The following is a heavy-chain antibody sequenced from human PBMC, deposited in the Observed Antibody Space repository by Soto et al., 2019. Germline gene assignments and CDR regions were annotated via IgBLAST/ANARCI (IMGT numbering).Heavy chain of an antibody. CDR1: GYTFTSYG. Sequence: QVQLVQSGAEVKKPGASVKVSCKASGYTFTSYGISWVRQAPGQGLEWMGWISAYNGNTKYAQKFQGRVTMTTDTATSTAYMEVRSLRADDTAVYYCARDAAAGLNDYWGQGTLVTVSS. D-gene: IGHD6-13*01. CDR2: ISAYNGNT. CDR3: ARDAAAGLNDY. V-gene: IGHV1-18*01. J-gene: IGHJ4*02.